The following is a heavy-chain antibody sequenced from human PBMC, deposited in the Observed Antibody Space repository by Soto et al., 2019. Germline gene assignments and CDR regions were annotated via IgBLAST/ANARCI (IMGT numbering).Heavy chain of an antibody. CDR2: IYPGDSDT. CDR3: ARPPYDSSGYYAEYFQH. Sequence: PGESLKISCKGSGYSFTSYWIGWVRQMPGKGLEWMGIIYPGDSDTRYSPSFQGQVTISADRSISTAYLQWSSLKASDTAMYYCARPPYDSSGYYAEYFQHWGQGTLVTVSS. V-gene: IGHV5-51*01. CDR1: GYSFTSYW. D-gene: IGHD3-22*01. J-gene: IGHJ1*01.